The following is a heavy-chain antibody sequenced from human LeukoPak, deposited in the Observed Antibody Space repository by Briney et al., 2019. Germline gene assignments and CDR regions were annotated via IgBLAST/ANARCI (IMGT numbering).Heavy chain of an antibody. V-gene: IGHV3-74*01. CDR3: ARDRSGAHYYIDV. CDR2: IDTDGSGT. J-gene: IGHJ6*03. D-gene: IGHD1-26*01. CDR1: GFTSSWDW. Sequence: GGSLRLSCAASGFTSSWDWMHWVRQVPGKGLVWVSRIDTDGSGTTYADSVKGRFTISRDNAKNTLYLQMNSLTAEDTAVYYCARDRSGAHYYIDVWGKGTTVTVSS.